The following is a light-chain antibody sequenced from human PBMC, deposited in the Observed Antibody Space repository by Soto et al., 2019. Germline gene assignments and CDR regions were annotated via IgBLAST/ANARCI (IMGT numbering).Light chain of an antibody. Sequence: DIQLTQSPSFLSASVGDRVTITCRASHGISSYLAWYQQKPGKAPKLLIYAASTLQSGVPSRFSGSGSGTEFTLTISRLQPEDFATDYCQHLNSYPLFGPGTKVDIK. CDR2: AAS. CDR3: QHLNSYPL. V-gene: IGKV1-9*01. CDR1: HGISSY. J-gene: IGKJ3*01.